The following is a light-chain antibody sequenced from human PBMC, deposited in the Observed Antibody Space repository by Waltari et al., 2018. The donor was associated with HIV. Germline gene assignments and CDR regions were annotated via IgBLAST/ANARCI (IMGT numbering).Light chain of an antibody. J-gene: IGKJ1*01. CDR1: QNIISW. V-gene: IGKV1-5*03. CDR3: QQYNSYWT. Sequence: DIQMTQSPFTLSASVGDRVTITCRASQNIISWLAWYQQKPGKAPKLLIYKASNLESGVPSRFSGSGSGTEFTLTISSLQPDDFATYYCQQYNSYWTFGQGTKVEIK. CDR2: KAS.